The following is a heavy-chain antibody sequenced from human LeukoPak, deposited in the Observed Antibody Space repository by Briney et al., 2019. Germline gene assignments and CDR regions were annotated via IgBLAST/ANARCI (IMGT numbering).Heavy chain of an antibody. D-gene: IGHD1-26*01. CDR2: IYYSGST. CDR3: ARGGWWELHFDY. V-gene: IGHV4-39*07. J-gene: IGHJ4*02. Sequence: PSETLSLTCTVSGGSISSSSYYWGWIRQPPGKGLEWIGSIYYSGSTYYNPSLKSRVTISVDTSKNQFSLKLSSVTAADTAVYYCARGGWWELHFDYWGQGTLVTVSS. CDR1: GGSISSSSYY.